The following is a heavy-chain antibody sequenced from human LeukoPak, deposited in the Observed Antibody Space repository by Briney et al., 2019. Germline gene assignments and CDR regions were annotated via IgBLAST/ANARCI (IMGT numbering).Heavy chain of an antibody. J-gene: IGHJ5*02. CDR2: TYYRSKCFD. V-gene: IGHV6-1*01. D-gene: IGHD7-27*01. Sequence: SQTLSLTCAISGDSVSSNSAAWNWLRQSPSRGLEWLGRTYYRSKCFDDYAVSVKSRITINPDTSKNQFSLQLNSVTPEGTAVYYCARHGWGSAGWFDPWGQGTLVTVSS. CDR1: GDSVSSNSAA. CDR3: ARHGWGSAGWFDP.